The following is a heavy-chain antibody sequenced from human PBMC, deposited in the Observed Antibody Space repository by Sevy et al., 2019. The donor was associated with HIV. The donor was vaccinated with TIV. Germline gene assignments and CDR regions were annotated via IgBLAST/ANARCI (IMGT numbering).Heavy chain of an antibody. CDR1: GFAFRDSA. CDR2: ISHGGSYE. J-gene: IGHJ3*02. D-gene: IGHD4-17*01. CDR3: AGTVSGGLRWELIKENAFDI. Sequence: GGSLRLSCEASGFAFRDSAIHWVRQSPGKGLEWVALISHGGSYEYYVDSVKGRFTVSSDRSKNILYRQMDSLRAEDTAVYYCAGTVSGGLRWELIKENAFDIWGQGTAVTVSS. V-gene: IGHV3-30-3*01.